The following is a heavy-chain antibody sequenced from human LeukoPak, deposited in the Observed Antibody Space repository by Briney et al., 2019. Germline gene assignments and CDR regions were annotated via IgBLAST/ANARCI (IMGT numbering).Heavy chain of an antibody. J-gene: IGHJ6*04. CDR3: ARDRMVRGVIIGYYYYYGMDV. V-gene: IGHV3-48*03. CDR2: ISSSGSTI. D-gene: IGHD3-10*01. Sequence: GGSLRLSCAASGFAFSSYSMNWVRQAPGKGLEWVSYISSSGSTIYYADSVKGRFTISRDNAKNSLYLQMNSLRAEDTAVYYCARDRMVRGVIIGYYYYYGMDVWGKGTTVTVSS. CDR1: GFAFSSYS.